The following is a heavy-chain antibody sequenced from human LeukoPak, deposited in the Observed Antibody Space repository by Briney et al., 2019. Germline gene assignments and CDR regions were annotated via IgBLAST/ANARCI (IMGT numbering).Heavy chain of an antibody. CDR3: ARVRLSGTYLDAFDI. J-gene: IGHJ3*02. V-gene: IGHV4-59*02. D-gene: IGHD1-26*01. CDR1: GGSVSSYY. Sequence: SETLSLTCTVSGGSVSSYYWSWIRQPPGKGLEWMGYIYYSGSTNYNPSLKRRVTISVGTSKNQFSLKLNSITTANTAVYYCARVRLSGTYLDAFDIWGQGTMVTVSS. CDR2: IYYSGST.